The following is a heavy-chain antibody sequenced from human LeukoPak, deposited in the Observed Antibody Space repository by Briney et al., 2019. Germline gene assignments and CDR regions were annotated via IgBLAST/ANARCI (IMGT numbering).Heavy chain of an antibody. CDR1: GGSISRYY. CDR3: VRSDDFWSGYYGY. V-gene: IGHV4-59*01. D-gene: IGHD3-3*01. CDR2: IYYSGST. Sequence: SETLSLTCTVSGGSISRYYWSWIRQPPGKGLEWIGYIYYSGSTNYRPSLKSRVTISVDTSKNQFSLKLSSVTAADTAVYYCVRSDDFWSGYYGYWGQGTLVTVSS. J-gene: IGHJ4*02.